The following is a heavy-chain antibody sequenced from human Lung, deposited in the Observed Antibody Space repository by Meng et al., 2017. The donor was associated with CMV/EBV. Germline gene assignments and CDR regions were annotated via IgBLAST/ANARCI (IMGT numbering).Heavy chain of an antibody. Sequence: GSLRPXCAVYGGSSSGYCWSWIRQPPGKGLEWIGEINHSGTTNYNPSLESRVTISVDTSKNQFSLKLSSVTAADTAVYYCARCFRGGGTQRKFGVFRSSYFFDYWGLGTLVTVSS. J-gene: IGHJ4*02. CDR1: GGSSSGYC. CDR2: INHSGTT. CDR3: ARCFRGGGTQRKFGVFRSSYFFDY. D-gene: IGHD3-3*01. V-gene: IGHV4-34*01.